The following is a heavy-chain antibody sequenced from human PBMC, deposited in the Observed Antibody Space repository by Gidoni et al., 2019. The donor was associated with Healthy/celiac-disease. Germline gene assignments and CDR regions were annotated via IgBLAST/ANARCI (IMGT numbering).Heavy chain of an antibody. J-gene: IGHJ4*02. D-gene: IGHD4-17*01. Sequence: GSIGYADSVKGRFTISRDNAKNSLYLQMNSLRAEDTALYYCAKGSLYGDYSPYYFDYWGQGTLVTVSS. CDR2: GSI. V-gene: IGHV3-9*01. CDR3: AKGSLYGDYSPYYFDY.